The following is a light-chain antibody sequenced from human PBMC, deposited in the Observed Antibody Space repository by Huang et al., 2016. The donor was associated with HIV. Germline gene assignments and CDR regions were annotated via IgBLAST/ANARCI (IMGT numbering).Light chain of an antibody. CDR2: GVS. CDR3: QQLNSYPRT. CDR1: QGMSSY. J-gene: IGKJ1*01. Sequence: IQLTQSPSSLSAFVGDRVTITCRASQGMSSYLAWDQPKPGKAPKLLIYGVSTLQSGGPSRFSGSGCGTDFTLPISSLQPEDFATDYCQQLNSYPRTVGQGTNVEIK. V-gene: IGKV1-9*01.